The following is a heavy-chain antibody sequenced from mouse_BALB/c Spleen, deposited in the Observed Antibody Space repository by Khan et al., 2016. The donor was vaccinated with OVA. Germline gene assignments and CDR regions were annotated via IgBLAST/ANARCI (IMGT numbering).Heavy chain of an antibody. CDR3: AREEPLYYFDY. CDR1: GYIFTSYW. CDR2: IYPGTDTT. Sequence: QVQLKESGAELMRPGASVKLSCKTSGYIFTSYWIHWVQQRSGQGLEWIARIYPGTDTTYYNEKFTDKATLTADKSSTTAFMQLSSLKSEDSADYFCAREEPLYYFDYWGQGTTLTVSS. V-gene: IGHV1S132*01. J-gene: IGHJ2*01. D-gene: IGHD6-1*01.